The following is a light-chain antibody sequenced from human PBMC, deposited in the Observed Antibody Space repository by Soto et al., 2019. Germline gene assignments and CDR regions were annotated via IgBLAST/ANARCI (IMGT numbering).Light chain of an antibody. CDR1: QSIISSF. Sequence: EIVLTQSPGILSLSPGERASLSCGASQSIISSFLAWYQXKPGQATGLLIYDASKRATGIPARFSGSGSGTDCTLTISSLEPEDFAVYYCQQRSNWSFGQGTRLEIK. CDR3: QQRSNWS. CDR2: DAS. V-gene: IGKV3D-20*02. J-gene: IGKJ5*01.